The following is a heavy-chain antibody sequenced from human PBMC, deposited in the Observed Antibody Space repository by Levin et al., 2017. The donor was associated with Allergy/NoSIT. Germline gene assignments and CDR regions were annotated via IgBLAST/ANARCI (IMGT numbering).Heavy chain of an antibody. CDR2: IYPGDSDT. V-gene: IGHV5-51*01. D-gene: IGHD2-15*01. CDR1: GYSFTSYW. CDR3: ARRMGYCSGGSCSLDY. J-gene: IGHJ4*02. Sequence: GGSLRLSCKGSGYSFTSYWIGWVRQMPGKGLEWMGIIYPGDSDTRYSPSFQGQVTISADKSISTAYLQWSSLKASDTAMYYCARRMGYCSGGSCSLDYWGQGTLVTVSS.